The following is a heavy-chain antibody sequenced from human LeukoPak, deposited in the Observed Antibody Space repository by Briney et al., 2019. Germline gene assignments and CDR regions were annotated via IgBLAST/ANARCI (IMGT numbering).Heavy chain of an antibody. CDR2: IYYSGST. CDR1: GGSISSSSYS. D-gene: IGHD2-2*01. V-gene: IGHV4-39*01. Sequence: SETLSLTCTVPGGSISSSSYSWGWIRQPPGKGLEWIGTIYYSGSTYYNPSLKSRLTISVDTSKNQFSLKLSSVTAADTAVYYCARLVCSSATCYQPYFYYMDVWGKGTTVTISS. J-gene: IGHJ6*03. CDR3: ARLVCSSATCYQPYFYYMDV.